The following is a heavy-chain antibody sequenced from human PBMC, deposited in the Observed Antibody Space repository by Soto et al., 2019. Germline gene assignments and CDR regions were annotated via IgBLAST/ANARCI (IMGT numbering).Heavy chain of an antibody. CDR3: ARDRYSTYDY. D-gene: IGHD4-4*01. CDR1: GYTFTSYS. V-gene: IGHV1-3*01. CDR2: INAGSGAA. Sequence: QVHLVQSGAEVKKPGASMKVSCKASGYTFTSYSIHWVRQAPGQRLEWMGWINAGSGAAVYSQKFLGRVTITRDTSATTVYMELISLTSEDTAVYYCARDRYSTYDYWGQGSLVTVSS. J-gene: IGHJ4*02.